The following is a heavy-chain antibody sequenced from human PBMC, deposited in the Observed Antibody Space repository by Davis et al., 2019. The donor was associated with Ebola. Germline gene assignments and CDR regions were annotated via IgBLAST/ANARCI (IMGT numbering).Heavy chain of an antibody. Sequence: PGGSLRLSCAASGFTFDDFAMHWIRQVPGKGLEWVSLITWDGGCTYYADSLKGRFTISRDNSKDSLYLQMNSLRTEDTALYYCAKDRGGATFDYWGQGTLVTVSS. CDR1: GFTFDDFA. CDR2: ITWDGGCT. D-gene: IGHD3-16*01. V-gene: IGHV3-43*01. J-gene: IGHJ4*02. CDR3: AKDRGGATFDY.